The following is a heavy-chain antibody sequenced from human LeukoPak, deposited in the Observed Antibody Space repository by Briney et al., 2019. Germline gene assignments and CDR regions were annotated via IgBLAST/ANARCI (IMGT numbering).Heavy chain of an antibody. Sequence: ASVKVSCKASGGTFSSYAISWVRQAPGQGLEWMGGIIPIFGTANYAQKFQGRVTITPDESTSTAYMELSSLRSEDTAVYYRAREARYSSSWYDYWGQGTLVTVSS. V-gene: IGHV1-69*01. CDR2: IIPIFGTA. J-gene: IGHJ4*02. D-gene: IGHD6-13*01. CDR3: AREARYSSSWYDY. CDR1: GGTFSSYA.